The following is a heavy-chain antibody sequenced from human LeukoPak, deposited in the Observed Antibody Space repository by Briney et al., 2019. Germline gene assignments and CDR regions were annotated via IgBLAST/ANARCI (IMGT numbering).Heavy chain of an antibody. V-gene: IGHV3-23*01. Sequence: PGGSLRLSCAGSGFTFNNCAMNWVRQAPGKGLEWVSAISGSGGSTYYADSVKGRFTISRDNSKNTLYLQMNSLRAEDTAVYYCAKPYCSGGSCYPDYWGQGTLDTVSS. CDR2: ISGSGGST. D-gene: IGHD2-15*01. CDR3: AKPYCSGGSCYPDY. J-gene: IGHJ4*02. CDR1: GFTFNNCA.